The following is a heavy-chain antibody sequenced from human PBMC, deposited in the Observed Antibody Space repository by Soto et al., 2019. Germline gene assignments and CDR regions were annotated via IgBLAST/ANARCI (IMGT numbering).Heavy chain of an antibody. CDR1: GVSISSSY. CDR3: ALFSSGYLDH. D-gene: IGHD3-3*01. CDR2: IYAGGDT. J-gene: IGHJ4*02. V-gene: IGHV3-66*01. Sequence: DVQLTESGGGVVPPGGSLTLSCAVSGVSISSSYMTWVRQAPGKGLEWVSVIYAGGDTHFADSVKGRCSLSRDSSKKTLNLQLHDLRADDAAVYYCALFSSGYLDHWGPGVRVTVSS.